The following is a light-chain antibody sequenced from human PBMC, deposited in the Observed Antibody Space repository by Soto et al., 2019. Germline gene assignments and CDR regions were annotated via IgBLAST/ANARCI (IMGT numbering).Light chain of an antibody. CDR2: EVS. Sequence: QSALTQPASVSGSPGQSITISCTGTSSDVGGYNYVSWYQHHPGKAPKLMIYEVSSRPSGVSNRFFGSKSGNTASLTISGLQTEDEADYFCSSDRTKSSVVFGGGTKVTVL. CDR1: SSDVGGYNY. CDR3: SSDRTKSSVV. V-gene: IGLV2-14*01. J-gene: IGLJ2*01.